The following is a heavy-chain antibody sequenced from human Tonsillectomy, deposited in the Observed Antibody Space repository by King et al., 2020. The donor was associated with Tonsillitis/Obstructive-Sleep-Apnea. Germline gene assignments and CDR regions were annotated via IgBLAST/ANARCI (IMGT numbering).Heavy chain of an antibody. CDR1: GFTFSNAW. J-gene: IGHJ6*02. D-gene: IGHD2-2*02. CDR2: IKSKTDGGTT. Sequence: VQLVESGGGLVKPGGSLRLSCAASGFTFSNAWMNWVRQAPGKGLEWVGRIKSKTDGGTTDYAAPVKGRFTISRDDSKNTLYLQMNSLKTEDTAVYYCTIDEKYCSSTSCYTDNGMDVWGQGTTVTVSS. V-gene: IGHV3-15*07. CDR3: TIDEKYCSSTSCYTDNGMDV.